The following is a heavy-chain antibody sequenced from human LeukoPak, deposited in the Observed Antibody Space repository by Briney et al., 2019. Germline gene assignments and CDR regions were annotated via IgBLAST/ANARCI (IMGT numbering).Heavy chain of an antibody. Sequence: AASVTVSCTASGYTFTSYDINWVRQAPGQGLEWMGGIIPIFGTANYAQKFQGRVTITADESTSTAYMELSSLRSEDTAVYYCARRYCSSTSCYTHWFDPWGQGTLVTVSS. D-gene: IGHD2-2*02. J-gene: IGHJ5*02. CDR1: GYTFTSYD. CDR2: IIPIFGTA. CDR3: ARRYCSSTSCYTHWFDP. V-gene: IGHV1-69*13.